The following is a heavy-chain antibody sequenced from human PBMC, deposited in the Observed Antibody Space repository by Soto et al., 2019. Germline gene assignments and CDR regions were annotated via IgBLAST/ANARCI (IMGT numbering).Heavy chain of an antibody. Sequence: QVQPVESGGGVVQPGRSLRLSCAASGFTFSSYAMHWVRQAPGKGLEWVAVISYDGSNKYYADSVKGRFTISRDNSKNTLYLQMNSLRAEDTAVYYCARQGWSTVTSNWFDPWGQGTLVTVSS. CDR3: ARQGWSTVTSNWFDP. CDR1: GFTFSSYA. D-gene: IGHD4-17*01. CDR2: ISYDGSNK. V-gene: IGHV3-30-3*01. J-gene: IGHJ5*02.